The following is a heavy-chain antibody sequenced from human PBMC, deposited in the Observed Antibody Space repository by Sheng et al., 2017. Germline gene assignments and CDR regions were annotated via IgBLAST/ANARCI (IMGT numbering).Heavy chain of an antibody. V-gene: IGHV3-23*01. CDR1: GFPFIRYA. CDR3: AKGTSRSVVVTATDY. CDR2: IGAIDGST. J-gene: IGHJ4*01. D-gene: IGHD2-21*02. Sequence: EVQLLESGGGLIQPGGSLRLSCAASGFPFIRYAMAWVRQAPGKGLEWVPSIGAIDGSTYYADPVKGRFTISRDNSKNMVYLQMDSLRAEDTAVYYCAKGTSRSVVVTATDYWG.